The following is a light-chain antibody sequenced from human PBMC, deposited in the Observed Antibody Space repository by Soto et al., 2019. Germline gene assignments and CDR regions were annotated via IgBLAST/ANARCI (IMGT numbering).Light chain of an antibody. J-gene: IGKJ5*01. CDR3: QQYYDWPIT. Sequence: EIVLTQSPATLSVSPGERATLSCRASQSISSLLAWYQQKPGQAPRLLIYSASTRATGIPARFSGSGSGADFTLTISSLQSEDFAFYYCQQYYDWPITFGQGTRLDMK. V-gene: IGKV3-15*01. CDR2: SAS. CDR1: QSISSL.